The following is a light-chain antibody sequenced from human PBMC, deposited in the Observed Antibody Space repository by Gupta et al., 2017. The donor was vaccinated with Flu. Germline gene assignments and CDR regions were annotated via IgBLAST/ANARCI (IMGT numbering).Light chain of an antibody. CDR2: RNSDGTH. J-gene: IGLJ3*02. Sequence: QVVLTQSPSASASLGASVLLTCTVSGGHINYAIAWHQQQPGKGPRYLMKRNSDGTHNRADEIPERFSVFSSGTERYLSISSLQSEDEAYDYCQTWGTGFLVFGGGTKLTVL. V-gene: IGLV4-69*02. CDR1: GGHINYA. CDR3: QTWGTGFLV.